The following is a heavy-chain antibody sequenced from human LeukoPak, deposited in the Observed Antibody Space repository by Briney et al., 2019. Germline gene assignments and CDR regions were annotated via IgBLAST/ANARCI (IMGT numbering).Heavy chain of an antibody. J-gene: IGHJ6*02. CDR3: ARGPLPPPYYYDSSGYYGYYYGMDV. CDR2: INHSGST. Sequence: SETLSLTCAVYGGSFSGYYWSWIRQPPGKGLEWIGEINHSGSTNYNPSLKSRVIISVDTFKNQFSLKLSSVTAADTAVYYCARGPLPPPYYYDSSGYYGYYYGMDVWGQGTTVTVSS. D-gene: IGHD3-22*01. CDR1: GGSFSGYY. V-gene: IGHV4-34*01.